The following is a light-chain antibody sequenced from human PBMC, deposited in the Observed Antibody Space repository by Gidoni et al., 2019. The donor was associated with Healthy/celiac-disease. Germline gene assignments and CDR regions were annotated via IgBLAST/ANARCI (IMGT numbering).Light chain of an antibody. Sequence: PATLSLSPGERATLSCRASQSVSSYLAWYQQKPGPAPRLLIYDASNRATGIPARFSGSGSGTDFTLTISSLEPEDFAVYYCQQRSNWPPWTFGQGTKVEIK. CDR3: QQRSNWPPWT. V-gene: IGKV3-11*01. J-gene: IGKJ1*01. CDR1: QSVSSY. CDR2: DAS.